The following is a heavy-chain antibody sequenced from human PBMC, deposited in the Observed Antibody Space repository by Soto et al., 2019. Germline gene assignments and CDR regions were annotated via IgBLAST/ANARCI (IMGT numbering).Heavy chain of an antibody. CDR2: ISAYNGNT. CDR1: GYTFTSYG. CDR3: ARDRMFKEKAARYYYYYYGMDV. V-gene: IGHV1-18*01. J-gene: IGHJ6*02. Sequence: ASVKVSCKASGYTFTSYGISWVRQAPGQRHEWMGWISAYNGNTNYAQKLQGRVTMTTDTATSTAYMELRSLRSDDTAVYYCARDRMFKEKAARYYYYYYGMDVWGQGTTVTVSS. D-gene: IGHD6-13*01.